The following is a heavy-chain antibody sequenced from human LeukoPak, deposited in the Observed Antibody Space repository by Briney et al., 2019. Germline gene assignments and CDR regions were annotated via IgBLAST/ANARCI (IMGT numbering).Heavy chain of an antibody. J-gene: IGHJ4*02. D-gene: IGHD6-6*01. V-gene: IGHV4-61*02. CDR3: ARAGLYSSSSDY. Sequence: KTSETLSLTCTVSGGSISSGSYYWSWIRQPAGKGLEWIGRIYTSGSTNYNPSLKSRVTISVDTSKNQFSLKLSSVTAADTAVYYCARAGLYSSSSDYWGQGTLVTVPS. CDR2: IYTSGST. CDR1: GGSISSGSYY.